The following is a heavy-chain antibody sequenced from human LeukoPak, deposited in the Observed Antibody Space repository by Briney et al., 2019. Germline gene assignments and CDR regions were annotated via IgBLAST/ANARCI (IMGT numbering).Heavy chain of an antibody. D-gene: IGHD1-26*01. CDR3: ARVSSSDQGYYMDV. CDR1: GFTFSSYE. V-gene: IGHV3-48*01. Sequence: GGSLRLSCAASGFTFSSYEMNWVRQAPGKGLEWVSYISSSSSTIYYADSVKGRFTISRDNAKNSLYLQMNSLRAEDTAVYYCARVSSSDQGYYMDVWGKGTTVTVSS. J-gene: IGHJ6*03. CDR2: ISSSSSTI.